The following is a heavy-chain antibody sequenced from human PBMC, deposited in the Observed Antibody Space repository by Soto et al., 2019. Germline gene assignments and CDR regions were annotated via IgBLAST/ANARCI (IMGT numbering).Heavy chain of an antibody. Sequence: ASVKVSCKACGYSFTNYDINWVRQATGEGLECLGWMNPSSGRTGYAQKFQGRVTMTRDNSINTAYMELSSLTSEDTAMYYCKRTMVRGQPHMDVWGQAPTVTVSS. CDR2: MNPSSGRT. D-gene: IGHD3-10*01. CDR3: KRTMVRGQPHMDV. J-gene: IGHJ6*02. CDR1: GYSFTNYD. V-gene: IGHV1-8*01.